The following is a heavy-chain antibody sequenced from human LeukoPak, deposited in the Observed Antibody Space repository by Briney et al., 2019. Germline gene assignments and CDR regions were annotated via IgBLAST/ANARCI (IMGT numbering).Heavy chain of an antibody. J-gene: IGHJ5*02. CDR2: IFYTGST. CDR3: ARVPGGWINWFDP. CDR1: GGSISSYY. D-gene: IGHD6-19*01. V-gene: IGHV4-59*12. Sequence: SETLSLTCTVSGGSISSYYWSWIRQPPGKGLEWIGYIFYTGSTNYNPSLKSRVTISVLTSKNRFSLKLSSVTAADTAVYYCARVPGGWINWFDPWGQGTLVTVSS.